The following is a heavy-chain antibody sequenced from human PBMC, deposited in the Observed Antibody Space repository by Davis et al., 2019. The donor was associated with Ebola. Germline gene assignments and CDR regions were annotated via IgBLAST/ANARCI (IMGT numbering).Heavy chain of an antibody. CDR2: ISYDGSNK. Sequence: GESLKISCAASGFTFSSYAMHWVRQAPGKGLEWVAVISYDGSNKYYADSVKGRFTISRDNSKNTPYLQMNSLRAEDTAVYYCARGPLWFGELTRYYFAYWGQGTLVTVSS. CDR1: GFTFSSYA. CDR3: ARGPLWFGELTRYYFAY. D-gene: IGHD3-10*01. J-gene: IGHJ4*02. V-gene: IGHV3-30-3*01.